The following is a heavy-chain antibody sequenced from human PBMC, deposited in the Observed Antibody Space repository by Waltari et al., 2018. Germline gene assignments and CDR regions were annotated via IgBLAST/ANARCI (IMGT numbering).Heavy chain of an antibody. CDR2: SSGSSSYI. Sequence: EVVLVEAGGGLVKTGGSVSLCCAASGFPSSAYRMDWVRQAPGKGLEWVSSSSGSSSYIHYAASLKGRFTVSRDNTKNSLFLQMNPLRAEDTAVYYCARCRGAGLSMAQSDFWGQGTLVTVSS. CDR3: ARCRGAGLSMAQSDF. D-gene: IGHD2-15*01. J-gene: IGHJ4*02. CDR1: GFPSSAYR. V-gene: IGHV3-21*01.